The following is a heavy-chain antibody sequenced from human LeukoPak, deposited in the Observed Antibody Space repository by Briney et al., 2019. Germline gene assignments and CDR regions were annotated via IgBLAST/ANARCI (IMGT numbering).Heavy chain of an antibody. D-gene: IGHD2-2*01. CDR1: GFTFSSYS. J-gene: IGHJ6*03. CDR2: ISSSSSTI. CDR3: ARSPLPPATGYYYMDV. V-gene: IGHV3-48*01. Sequence: GGSLRLSCAASGFTFSSYSMNWVRQAPGKGLEWVPYISSSSSTIYYADSVKGRFTISRDNAKNSLYLQMNSLRAEDTAVYYCARSPLPPATGYYYMDVWGKGTTVTVSS.